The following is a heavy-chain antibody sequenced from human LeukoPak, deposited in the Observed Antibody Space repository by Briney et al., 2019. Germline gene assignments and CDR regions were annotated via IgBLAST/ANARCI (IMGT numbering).Heavy chain of an antibody. J-gene: IGHJ4*02. V-gene: IGHV4-59*08. CDR1: GDSMNNYY. D-gene: IGHD3-16*01. Sequence: SETLSLTCIVSGDSMNNYYWSWIRQPPGKGLEWIGNTYYSGNTNYNPSLASRVTISVDTSKNQFSLKLRSVTAADTAVYYCARVRGDIWGEFDYWGQGALVSVSS. CDR2: TYYSGNT. CDR3: ARVRGDIWGEFDY.